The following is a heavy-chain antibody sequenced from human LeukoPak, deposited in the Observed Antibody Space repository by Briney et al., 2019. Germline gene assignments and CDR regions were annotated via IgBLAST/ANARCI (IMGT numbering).Heavy chain of an antibody. Sequence: GGSLRLSCAASGFTFSIYSMNWVRQAQGKGLEWVSCISSSSSHIYYSDSVKGRFTISRDNAKNSLYLQMNSLTAEDTAVYFCARDLRGLDAFDIWGQGTMVTVSP. V-gene: IGHV3-21*01. CDR1: GFTFSIYS. CDR3: ARDLRGLDAFDI. CDR2: ISSSSSHI. J-gene: IGHJ3*02.